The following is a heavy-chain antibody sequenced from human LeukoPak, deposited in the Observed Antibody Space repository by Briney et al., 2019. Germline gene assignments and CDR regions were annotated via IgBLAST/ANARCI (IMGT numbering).Heavy chain of an antibody. CDR3: ASSIVVVPAAMDYYYMDV. CDR1: GRPISSGDYY. V-gene: IGHV4-30-4*08. CDR2: IYYSRRL. Sequence: SETLSLPCTVSGRPISSGDYYWSWTRPPPGKGVEWIGYIYYSRRLHYNPSLKSRVTISVDTSKNQFCLELSSVTAADTAVYYCASSIVVVPAAMDYYYMDVWGKGTTVTVSS. D-gene: IGHD2-2*01. J-gene: IGHJ6*03.